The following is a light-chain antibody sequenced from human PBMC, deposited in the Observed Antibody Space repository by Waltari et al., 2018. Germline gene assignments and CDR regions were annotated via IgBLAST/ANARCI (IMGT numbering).Light chain of an antibody. Sequence: QSALTQPASVSWSPGPSITFSCTATGSAVGGYDYVSWYQQHPGKVPKLIIYEVSNRPSGVSNRCSGSKSGNTASLTISGLQAEDEADYYCLSYTSSSTYVFGTGTKVTVL. J-gene: IGLJ1*01. CDR2: EVS. CDR1: GSAVGGYDY. V-gene: IGLV2-14*01. CDR3: LSYTSSSTYV.